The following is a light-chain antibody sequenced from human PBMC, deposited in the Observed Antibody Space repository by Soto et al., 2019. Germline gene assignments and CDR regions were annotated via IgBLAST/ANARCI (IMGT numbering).Light chain of an antibody. J-gene: IGLJ2*01. CDR1: SSSIGSNT. Sequence: QSVLTQPPSASRTPGQRVTISCSGSSSSIGSNTVNWYQQLPGTAPKLLIYSNNQRPSGVPDRFSGSKSGTSASLAISGLQSEDEAYYYCAARDDSLNGVVFGGGTKLTVL. CDR2: SNN. V-gene: IGLV1-44*01. CDR3: AARDDSLNGVV.